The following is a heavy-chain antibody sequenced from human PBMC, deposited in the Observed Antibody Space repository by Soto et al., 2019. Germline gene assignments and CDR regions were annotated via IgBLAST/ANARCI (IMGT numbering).Heavy chain of an antibody. Sequence: PSETLSLTCTVSRASIYTYSWTWIRQPAGKGLQWIGHIYSSGSANYSPSLKSRVSMSVDSSKNQISLKLTSVTAADPAVYYCATIVGANDYWGQGTLVTVSS. CDR3: ATIVGANDY. V-gene: IGHV4-4*07. D-gene: IGHD1-26*01. CDR2: IYSSGSA. CDR1: RASIYTYS. J-gene: IGHJ4*02.